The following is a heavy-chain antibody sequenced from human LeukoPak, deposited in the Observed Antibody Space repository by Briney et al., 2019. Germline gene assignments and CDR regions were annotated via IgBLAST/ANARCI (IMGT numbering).Heavy chain of an antibody. Sequence: SETLSLTCTVSGGSISSYQWNWIRQPPGKGLEWIGYIYHSGTTYYNPSLKSRVTISVDTSKNQFSLKLSSVTAADTAVYYCARHWDTIFGVVIPYFDYWGQGTLVTVSS. CDR1: GGSISSYQ. CDR2: IYHSGTT. V-gene: IGHV4-59*08. J-gene: IGHJ4*02. D-gene: IGHD3-3*01. CDR3: ARHWDTIFGVVIPYFDY.